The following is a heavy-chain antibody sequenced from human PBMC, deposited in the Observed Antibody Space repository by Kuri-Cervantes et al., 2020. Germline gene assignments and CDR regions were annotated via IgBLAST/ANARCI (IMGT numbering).Heavy chain of an antibody. Sequence: SETLSLTCTVSGGSISSYYWSWIRQPAGKGLEWIGEINHSGSTNYNPSLKSRVTISVDTSKNQFSLKLSSVTAVDTAVYYCARGTASIAVAGIYYYYMDVWGKGTTVTVSS. CDR2: INHSGST. CDR3: ARGTASIAVAGIYYYYMDV. V-gene: IGHV4-34*01. J-gene: IGHJ6*03. CDR1: GGSISSYY. D-gene: IGHD6-19*01.